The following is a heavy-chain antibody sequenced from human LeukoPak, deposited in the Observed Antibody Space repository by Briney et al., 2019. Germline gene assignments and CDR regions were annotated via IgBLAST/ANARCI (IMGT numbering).Heavy chain of an antibody. J-gene: IGHJ2*01. D-gene: IGHD5-18*01. CDR3: AREPRSPRGYSYGRWYFDL. Sequence: SEALSLTCTVSGGSISSGGYYWSWIRQHPGKGLEWSGCVYYSGSTYYNPSLKSRVTISVDTSKNQFSLKLSSVTAADTAVYYCAREPRSPRGYSYGRWYFDLWGRGTLVTVSS. CDR1: GGSISSGGYY. CDR2: VYYSGST. V-gene: IGHV4-31*03.